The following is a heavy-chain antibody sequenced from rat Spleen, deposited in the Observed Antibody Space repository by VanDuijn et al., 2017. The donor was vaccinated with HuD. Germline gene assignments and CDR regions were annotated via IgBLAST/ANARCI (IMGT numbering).Heavy chain of an antibody. CDR2: ISYDGGNT. CDR3: ARRHYGYTDYFDY. CDR1: GFTFSDYY. J-gene: IGHJ2*01. V-gene: IGHV5-7*01. D-gene: IGHD1-9*01. Sequence: EVQLVESGGGLVQPGRSLKLSCAASGFTFSDYYMAWVRQAPKKGLEWVAYISYDGGNTYYRDSVRGRFTISRDDAKSTLSLQMDSLRSEDTATYYCARRHYGYTDYFDYWGQGVMVTVSS.